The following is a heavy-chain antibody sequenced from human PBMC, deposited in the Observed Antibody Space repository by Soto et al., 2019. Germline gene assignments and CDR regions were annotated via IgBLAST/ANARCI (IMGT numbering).Heavy chain of an antibody. CDR2: MNPNSGNT. V-gene: IGHV1-8*01. J-gene: IGHJ3*02. D-gene: IGHD3-10*01. Sequence: QVQLVQSGAEGKKPGASVKVSWKASGYTFTIYDINWVRQATGQGVVWMGWMNPNSGNTGYAQKFQGRVTMPRNTSLSTAYMELSTLRSEDTDVYYCAREAGGAFDIWGQGTMVTFSS. CDR1: GYTFTIYD. CDR3: AREAGGAFDI.